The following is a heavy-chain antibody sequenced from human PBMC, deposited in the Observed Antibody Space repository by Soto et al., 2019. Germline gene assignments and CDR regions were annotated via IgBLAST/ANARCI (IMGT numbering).Heavy chain of an antibody. CDR1: GFTLTTYS. CDR3: AKEFGSTWIDH. Sequence: XGCLRLSCAASGFTLTTYSMHWVRQAPGKGLDWVAAMSYDGTKEYYADSVKGRFTISRDSSRNTLFLQLNSLRAEDTAVYYCAKEFGSTWIDHWGEGTLVTVYS. V-gene: IGHV3-30*18. D-gene: IGHD6-13*01. CDR2: MSYDGTKE. J-gene: IGHJ4*02.